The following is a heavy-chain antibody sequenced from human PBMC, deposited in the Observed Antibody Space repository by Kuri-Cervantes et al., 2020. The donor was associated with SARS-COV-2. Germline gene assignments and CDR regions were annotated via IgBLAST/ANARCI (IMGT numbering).Heavy chain of an antibody. CDR3: AVPDYPDY. CDR1: GFTFSSYA. V-gene: IGHV3-30*01. J-gene: IGHJ4*02. Sequence: GGSLRLSCAASGFTFSSYAMHWVRQAPGKGLEWVAVISYDGSNKYYADSVKGRFTISRDNSKNTLYLQMNSLRAEDTAVYYCAVPDYPDYWGQGTLVTVSS. CDR2: ISYDGSNK.